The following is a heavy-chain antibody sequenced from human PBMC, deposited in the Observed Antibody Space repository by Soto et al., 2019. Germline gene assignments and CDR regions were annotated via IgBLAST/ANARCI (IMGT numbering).Heavy chain of an antibody. Sequence: PSETLSLTCAVSGFFITNGHYWGWIRQPPGKGLEWIGSIYHTGRTYYNPSLKSRVTISVDTSKNHFSLRLNSVTAADTATYYCARDRAAVDGTFDYWGQGIPVTVS. J-gene: IGHJ4*02. CDR1: GFFITNGHY. D-gene: IGHD6-19*01. CDR3: ARDRAAVDGTFDY. V-gene: IGHV4-38-2*02. CDR2: IYHTGRT.